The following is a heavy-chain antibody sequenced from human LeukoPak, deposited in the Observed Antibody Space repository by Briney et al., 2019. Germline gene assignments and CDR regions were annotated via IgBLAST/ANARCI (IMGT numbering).Heavy chain of an antibody. V-gene: IGHV3-53*01. J-gene: IGHJ4*02. CDR3: ASTEAYDYVWGSYRFSY. D-gene: IGHD3-16*02. CDR2: IYSGGST. CDR1: GFTVSSNY. Sequence: GGSLRLSCAASGFTVSSNYMSWVRQAPGKGLEWVSVIYSGGSTYYADSVKGGFTISRDNSKNTLYLQMNSLRAEDTAVYYCASTEAYDYVWGSYRFSYWGQGTLVTVSS.